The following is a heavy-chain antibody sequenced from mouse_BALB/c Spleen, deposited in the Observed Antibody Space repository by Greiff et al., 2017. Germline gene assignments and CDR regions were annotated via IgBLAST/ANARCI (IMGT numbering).Heavy chain of an antibody. D-gene: IGHD2-4*01. CDR1: GDSITSGY. V-gene: IGHV3-8*02. CDR2: ISYSGST. Sequence: EVQLQQSGPSLVKPSQTLSLTCSVTGDSITSGYWNWIRKFPGNKLEYMGYISYSGSTYYNPSLKSRISITRDTSKNQYYLQLNSVTTEDTATYYCARGYYDRAWFAYWGQGTLVTVSA. J-gene: IGHJ3*01. CDR3: ARGYYDRAWFAY.